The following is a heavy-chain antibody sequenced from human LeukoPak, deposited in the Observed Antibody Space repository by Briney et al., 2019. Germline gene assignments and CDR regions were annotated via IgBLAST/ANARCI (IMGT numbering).Heavy chain of an antibody. CDR3: ARRRGATWRKTNYYYGMDV. CDR2: LPPDGLDI. V-gene: IGHV3-74*01. J-gene: IGHJ6*02. Sequence: GGSLRLSCAASGFTFTNYWMHWVRQAPGMGLVWVSRLPPDGLDIFYADSVKGRFTVSSDNAKNTVYLQMNKLRAEETAVYYCARRRGATWRKTNYYYGMDVWGQGTTGTLS. CDR1: GFTFTNYW. D-gene: IGHD1-26*01.